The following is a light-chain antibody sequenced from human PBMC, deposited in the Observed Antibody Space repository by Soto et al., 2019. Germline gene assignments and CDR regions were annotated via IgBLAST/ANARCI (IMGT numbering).Light chain of an antibody. V-gene: IGKV3-20*01. CDR2: GAS. CDR1: QIVSSSS. Sequence: IVLTQSPGTLSLSTGERSTLSCRASQIVSSSSLAWYQQKPGRAPRLLIYGASSRATGIPDRFSGSGSGTDFNLIISRLEPKDCAVYYCQQYGSSPVTFGQGTKV. J-gene: IGKJ1*01. CDR3: QQYGSSPVT.